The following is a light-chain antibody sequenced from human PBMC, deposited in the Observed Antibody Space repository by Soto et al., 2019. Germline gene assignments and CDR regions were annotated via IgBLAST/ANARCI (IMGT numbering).Light chain of an antibody. J-gene: IGKJ2*01. CDR3: KQYSSLPET. CDR1: QSVSSSY. CDR2: GAS. V-gene: IGKV3-20*01. Sequence: ELVLTQSPGTLSLSPGERATLSCRASQSVSSSYLSWYQQKPGQAPRLLIYGASSRATGVPYRFSGSGSGTDFTDTMSCLEPASNAVSYCKQYSSLPETIDLGTKMEIK.